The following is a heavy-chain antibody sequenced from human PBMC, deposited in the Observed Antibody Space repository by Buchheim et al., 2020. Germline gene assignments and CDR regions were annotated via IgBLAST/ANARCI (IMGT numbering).Heavy chain of an antibody. CDR3: GRHFPGITGTCPLDY. J-gene: IGHJ4*02. Sequence: QVQLVQSGGEVKTPGASVKVSCKASGYSFATYGITWVRQAPGQGLEWMGCIVTGSGGTYYAREFQGRVTMTADMSTSTVYMDLRSLTSDDTAMYYCGRHFPGITGTCPLDYWGQGTL. V-gene: IGHV1-18*04. D-gene: IGHD1-20*01. CDR1: GYSFATYG. CDR2: IVTGSGGT.